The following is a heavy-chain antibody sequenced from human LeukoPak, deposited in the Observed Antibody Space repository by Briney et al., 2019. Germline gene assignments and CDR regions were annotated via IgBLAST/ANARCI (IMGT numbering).Heavy chain of an antibody. D-gene: IGHD3-10*01. CDR1: GFIFSSYW. CDR3: ARGDLWLGH. V-gene: IGHV3-7*01. Sequence: GGSLRLSCATSGFIFSSYWMCWVRQAPGKGLEWVANIKSDGSEEYYGDSVKGRFTISRDNAKNSLYLQMNSLRVEDTAIYYCARGDLWLGHWGQGSLVTVSS. CDR2: IKSDGSEE. J-gene: IGHJ4*02.